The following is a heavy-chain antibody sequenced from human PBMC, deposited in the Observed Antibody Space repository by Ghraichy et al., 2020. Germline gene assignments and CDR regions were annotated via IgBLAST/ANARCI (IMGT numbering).Heavy chain of an antibody. J-gene: IGHJ4*02. CDR3: ARNLGVTV. CDR1: GFTFSNYW. Sequence: GGSLRLSCAASGFTFSNYWMTCIRQAPGKGLEWVASIKQDGSEKYYVDSVKGRFTISRDNAKNSLYLQMNSLRTEDTAVYYCARNLGVTVWGQGTLVTVSS. CDR2: IKQDGSEK. V-gene: IGHV3-7*01. D-gene: IGHD3-3*01.